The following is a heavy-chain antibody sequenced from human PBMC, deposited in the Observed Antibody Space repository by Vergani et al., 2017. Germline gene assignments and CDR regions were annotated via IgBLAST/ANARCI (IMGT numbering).Heavy chain of an antibody. J-gene: IGHJ6*04. CDR2: ISGSGGST. V-gene: IGHV3-23*01. CDR3: AKANPRNSGYDYRYYYHDRDV. CDR1: GFTFNHYA. Sequence: EVQLLESGGDLVQPGGSLRLSCAASGFTFNHYAMNWVRQAPGKGLEWVSVISGSGGSTYSAGSVKGRFTITRDSSKNTLYLQMNSLSAGDTAVYYCAKANPRNSGYDYRYYYHDRDVWGKGTTVTVSS. D-gene: IGHD5-12*01.